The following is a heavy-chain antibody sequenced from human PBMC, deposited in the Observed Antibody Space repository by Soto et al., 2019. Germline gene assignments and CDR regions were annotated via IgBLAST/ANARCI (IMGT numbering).Heavy chain of an antibody. CDR3: GRVPAAMRAYYCYYYMDV. CDR2: VYPADSDT. J-gene: IGHJ6*03. CDR1: GFIFTDFW. D-gene: IGHD2-2*01. V-gene: IGHV5-51*01. Sequence: GESLKISCKGSGFIFTDFWIAWVRQVPGKGLEWMGIVYPADSDTRHSPSFQGQVTISADKSISTAYLQWSSLKASDTAMYYWGRVPAAMRAYYCYYYMDVWGKGTTVTVSS.